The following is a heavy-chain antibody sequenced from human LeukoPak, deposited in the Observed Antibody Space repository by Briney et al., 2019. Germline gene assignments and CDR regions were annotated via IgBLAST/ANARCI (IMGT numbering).Heavy chain of an antibody. D-gene: IGHD2-15*01. J-gene: IGHJ4*02. Sequence: SETLSLTCPVSGTSVSNYYWSWIRQSPGKGLEWIGFFHYSGSTNYNPSLNSRVTTSIDTSMNQLSLTLVSVTAADTAVYFFARHYDGGPKLRVDFWGLGVLVTVSS. CDR2: FHYSGST. V-gene: IGHV4-59*08. CDR3: ARHYDGGPKLRVDF. CDR1: GTSVSNYY.